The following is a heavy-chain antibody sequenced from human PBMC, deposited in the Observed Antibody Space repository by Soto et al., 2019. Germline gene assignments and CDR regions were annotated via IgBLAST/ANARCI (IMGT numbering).Heavy chain of an antibody. D-gene: IGHD3-3*02. Sequence: QVQLEQSGAEVKKPGSSVKVSCKASGGTFSNSAISWVRQAPGQGLEWMGGIMPIFRTPDYAQKFQGRVTITADESTTTAYMELSGLTLDDTAVYYCERDKDRAQLGGKYYYIWDVWGQGTTVTVSS. J-gene: IGHJ6*02. CDR3: ERDKDRAQLGGKYYYIWDV. CDR1: GGTFSNSA. CDR2: IMPIFRTP. V-gene: IGHV1-69*12.